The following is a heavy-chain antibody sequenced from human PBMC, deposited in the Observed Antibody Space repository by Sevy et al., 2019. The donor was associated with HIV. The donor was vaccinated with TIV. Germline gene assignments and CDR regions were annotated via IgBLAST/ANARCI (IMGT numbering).Heavy chain of an antibody. Sequence: SETLSLTCTVSGGSISSSSYYWGWIRQPPGKGLGWIGSIYYSGSTYYNPSLKSRVTISVDTSKNQFSLKLSSVTAADTAVYYCASLLWFGELSPNYNWFDPWGQGTLVTVSS. J-gene: IGHJ5*02. CDR3: ASLLWFGELSPNYNWFDP. D-gene: IGHD3-10*01. CDR1: GGSISSSSYY. CDR2: IYYSGST. V-gene: IGHV4-39*01.